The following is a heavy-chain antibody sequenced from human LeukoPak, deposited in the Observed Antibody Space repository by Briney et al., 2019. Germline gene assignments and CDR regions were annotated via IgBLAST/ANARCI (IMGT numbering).Heavy chain of an antibody. CDR2: IYYSGST. CDR1: GGSISSYY. CDR3: ARADKSSGEFDY. D-gene: IGHD6-19*01. Sequence: PSETLSLTCTVSGGSISSYYWGWIRQPPGKGLEWIGSIYYSGSTYYNPSLKSRVTISVDTSKNQFSLKLSSVTAADTAVYYCARADKSSGEFDYWGQGTLVTVSS. J-gene: IGHJ4*02. V-gene: IGHV4-39*07.